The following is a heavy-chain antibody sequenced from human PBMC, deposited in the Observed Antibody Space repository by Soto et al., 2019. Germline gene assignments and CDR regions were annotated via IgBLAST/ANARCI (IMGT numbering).Heavy chain of an antibody. CDR2: ISSSSSYI. Sequence: GGSLRLSCAASRFIFNSYSMNWVRQAPGKGLEWVSSISSSSSYIYYANSVKGRFTISRDNAKNSLYLQMNSLRAEDTAVYYCARAPGAAARPPFDYWGRGTLVTVSS. CDR3: ARAPGAAARPPFDY. J-gene: IGHJ4*02. D-gene: IGHD6-13*01. CDR1: RFIFNSYS. V-gene: IGHV3-21*01.